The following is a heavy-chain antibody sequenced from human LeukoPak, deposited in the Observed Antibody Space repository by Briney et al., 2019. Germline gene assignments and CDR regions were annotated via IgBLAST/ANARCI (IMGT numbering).Heavy chain of an antibody. J-gene: IGHJ5*02. Sequence: GGSLRLSCAASGFTFSSYGMPWVRQAPGKGLEWVAVIWYDGSNKYYADSVKGRFTISRDNSKNTLYLQMNSLRAEDTAVYYCARERRSSMNWFDPWGQGTLVTVSS. CDR2: IWYDGSNK. CDR3: ARERRSSMNWFDP. CDR1: GFTFSSYG. V-gene: IGHV3-33*01.